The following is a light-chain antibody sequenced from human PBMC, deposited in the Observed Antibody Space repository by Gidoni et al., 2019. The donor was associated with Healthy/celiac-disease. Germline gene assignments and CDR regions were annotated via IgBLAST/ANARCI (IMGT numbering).Light chain of an antibody. CDR1: QSVSSY. CDR3: QQRSNWSWT. CDR2: DAS. Sequence: EIVLTQSPATLSLSPGERATLSCRASQSVSSYLAWYQQKPGQAPRLLIYDASSSSSGSGSGTDFTLTISSLEPEDFAVYYCQQRSNWSWTFXQXTKVEIK. J-gene: IGKJ1*01. V-gene: IGKV3-11*01.